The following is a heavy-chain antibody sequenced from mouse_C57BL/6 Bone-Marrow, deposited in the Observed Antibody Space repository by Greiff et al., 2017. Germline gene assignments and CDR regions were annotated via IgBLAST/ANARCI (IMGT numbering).Heavy chain of an antibody. D-gene: IGHD2-4*01. V-gene: IGHV5-6*01. J-gene: IGHJ4*01. CDR2: ISSGGSYT. Sequence: EVHLVESGGDLVKPGGSLKLSCAASGFTFSSYGMSWVRKTPDKRLEWVATISSGGSYTYYPDSVKGRFPISRDNAKNTLYLQMSSLKSEDTAMYYCARRNYDYDAGLYYYAMDYWGQGTSVTVSS. CDR3: ARRNYDYDAGLYYYAMDY. CDR1: GFTFSSYG.